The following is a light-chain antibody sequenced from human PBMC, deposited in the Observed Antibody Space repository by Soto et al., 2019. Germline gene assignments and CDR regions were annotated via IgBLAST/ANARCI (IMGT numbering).Light chain of an antibody. V-gene: IGKV3-15*01. CDR3: QQYNNWPPWT. CDR2: GAS. Sequence: EIVMTQSPATLSVSPGERATLSCRASQSVDSNLAWYQQKPGQAPRLLIYGASTRATGIPARFSGSGSGTEFTLTICSLQSEDFAVYYCQQYNNWPPWTFGQGTQVEIK. CDR1: QSVDSN. J-gene: IGKJ1*01.